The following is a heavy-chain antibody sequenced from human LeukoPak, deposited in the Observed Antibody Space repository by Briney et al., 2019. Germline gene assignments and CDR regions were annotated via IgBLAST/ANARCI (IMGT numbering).Heavy chain of an antibody. V-gene: IGHV3-23*01. Sequence: GGSLRLSCAASGFTFSSYAMSWVRQAPGKGREGVSGISGGGGSTYQADSVKGRFTISRDNSKNTLYLQMNSLRAEDTAVYYCATPVSGGSYYYMDVWGKGTTVTVSS. CDR2: ISGGGGST. CDR3: ATPVSGGSYYYMDV. J-gene: IGHJ6*03. CDR1: GFTFSSYA. D-gene: IGHD6-25*01.